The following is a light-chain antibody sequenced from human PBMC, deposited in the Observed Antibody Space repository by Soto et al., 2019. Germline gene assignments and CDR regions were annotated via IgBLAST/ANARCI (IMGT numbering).Light chain of an antibody. CDR3: QQRSNWPRT. J-gene: IGKJ1*01. CDR1: QSVSSY. CDR2: YAS. V-gene: IGKV3-11*01. Sequence: EIVLTQSPATLSLSPGERATLSCRASQSVSSYLAWYQQKPGQAPRLLIYYASNRATGIPARFSGSGSGTDFTLTISSLVPEDFAVYYCQQRSNWPRTFGQGTKVEIK.